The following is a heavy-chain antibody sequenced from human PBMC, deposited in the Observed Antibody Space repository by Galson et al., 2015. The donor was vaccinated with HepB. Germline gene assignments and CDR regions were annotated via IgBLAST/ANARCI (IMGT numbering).Heavy chain of an antibody. CDR2: INPNSGT. CDR1: GYTFSDYN. CDR3: ASDRSGSYDY. J-gene: IGHJ4*02. V-gene: IGHV1-2*02. Sequence: SVKVSCKASGYTFSDYNIHWVRQAPGQGLEWMGLINPNSGTYYGQKFQGRVTLTRDTSITTAYMELSGLTSDDTAVYYCASDRSGSYDYWGQGTLLTVSS. D-gene: IGHD1-26*01.